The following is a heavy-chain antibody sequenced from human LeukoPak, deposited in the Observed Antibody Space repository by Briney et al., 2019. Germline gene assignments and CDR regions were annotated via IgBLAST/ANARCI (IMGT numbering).Heavy chain of an antibody. Sequence: PSETLSLTCAVYGGSFSGYYWSWIRQPPGKGLEWIGEINHSGSTNYNPSLKSRVTISVDTSKNRFSLKRSSVTAADTAVYYCASSTWLVIDYWGQGTLVTVSS. CDR2: INHSGST. V-gene: IGHV4-34*01. CDR1: GGSFSGYY. J-gene: IGHJ4*02. D-gene: IGHD3-9*01. CDR3: ASSTWLVIDY.